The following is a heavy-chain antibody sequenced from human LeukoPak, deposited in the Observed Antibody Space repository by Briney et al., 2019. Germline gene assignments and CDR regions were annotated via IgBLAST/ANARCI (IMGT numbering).Heavy chain of an antibody. J-gene: IGHJ3*01. CDR2: VNPSGGST. CDR1: GYTFTSYY. Sequence: ASVKVSCKASGYTFTSYYMHWVRQAPGQGLEWMGIVNPSGGSTSYAQKFQGRVTMTRDTSTSTVYMELSSLRSEDTAVYYCARDSGYYGSGSPSDAFDLWGQGTMVTVSS. V-gene: IGHV1-46*01. CDR3: ARDSGYYGSGSPSDAFDL. D-gene: IGHD3-10*01.